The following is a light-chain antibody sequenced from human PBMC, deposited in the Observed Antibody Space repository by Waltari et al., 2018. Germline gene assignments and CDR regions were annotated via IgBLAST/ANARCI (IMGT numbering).Light chain of an antibody. V-gene: IGKV4-1*01. CDR2: WAF. J-gene: IGKJ1*01. CDR3: QQYYSNPWT. CDR1: QSVLYSSNNMND. Sequence: DIVMTQSPDSLAVSLGERATINCKSSQSVLYSSNNMNDLAWYQQKSGQPPKLLIYWAFNRESGVPDRFSGSGSGTDFTLTISSLQSEDAAVYYCQQYYSNPWTFGQGTKVQI.